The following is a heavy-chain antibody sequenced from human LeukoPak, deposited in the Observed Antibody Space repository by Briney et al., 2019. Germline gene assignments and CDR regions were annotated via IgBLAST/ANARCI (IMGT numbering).Heavy chain of an antibody. CDR3: ARAPWIQLWLNGRVDYYYGMDV. D-gene: IGHD5-18*01. CDR2: ISSSGSTI. J-gene: IGHJ6*02. CDR1: GFSFNSYA. Sequence: PGGSLRLSCAASGFSFNSYAMNWVRQAPGKGLEWVSYISSSGSTIYYADSVKGRFTISRDNAKNSLYLQMNSLRAEDTAVYYCARAPWIQLWLNGRVDYYYGMDVWGQGTTVTVSS. V-gene: IGHV3-48*03.